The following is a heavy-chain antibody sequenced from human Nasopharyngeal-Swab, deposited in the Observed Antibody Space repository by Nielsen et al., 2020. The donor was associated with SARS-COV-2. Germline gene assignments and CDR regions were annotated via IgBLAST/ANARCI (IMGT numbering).Heavy chain of an antibody. V-gene: IGHV3-7*04. CDR1: GFTFSNYW. Sequence: GESLKISCRTSGFTFSNYWMSWVRQAPGKGLEWVANIKQDGSQKYYVDSVKGRFTISRDNAKNSLYLQMNSLRAEDTAVFYCARGETWGQGTMVTVSS. J-gene: IGHJ3*01. CDR3: ARGET. CDR2: IKQDGSQK.